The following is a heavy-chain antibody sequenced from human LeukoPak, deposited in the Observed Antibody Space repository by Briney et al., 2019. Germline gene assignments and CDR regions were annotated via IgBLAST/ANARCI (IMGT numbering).Heavy chain of an antibody. J-gene: IGHJ4*02. CDR2: INHSGST. V-gene: IGHV4-34*01. Sequence: PSETLSLTCAVYGGSFSGYYWSWIRQPPGKGLEWIGEINHSGSTNYNPSLKSRVTISVDTSKNQFSLKLSSVTAADTAVYYCASIAARPGGNWGQGTLVTVSS. CDR3: ASIAARPGGN. D-gene: IGHD6-6*01. CDR1: GGSFSGYY.